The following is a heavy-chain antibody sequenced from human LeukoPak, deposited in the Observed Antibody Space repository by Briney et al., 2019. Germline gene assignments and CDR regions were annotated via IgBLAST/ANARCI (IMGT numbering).Heavy chain of an antibody. J-gene: IGHJ4*02. D-gene: IGHD4-17*01. CDR3: AKDPTVTTRLTDFDY. Sequence: GGSLRLSCAASGFSFSGYAMSWVRQAPGKGLDWVSGVSDSGVNTYYADPVKGRFTISRDNSKYTLFLQMNSLGAEDTAIYYCAKDPTVTTRLTDFDYWGQGTLVTVSS. CDR1: GFSFSGYA. CDR2: VSDSGVNT. V-gene: IGHV3-23*01.